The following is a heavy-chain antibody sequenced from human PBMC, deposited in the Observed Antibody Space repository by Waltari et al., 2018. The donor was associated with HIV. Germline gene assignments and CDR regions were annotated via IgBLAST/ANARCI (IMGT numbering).Heavy chain of an antibody. V-gene: IGHV3-33*01. CDR2: IWYDGSNK. CDR3: AREDTRYYFDY. J-gene: IGHJ4*02. CDR1: GFTFRSYG. D-gene: IGHD5-18*01. Sequence: QVQLVESGGGVVQPGRSLRLSCAASGFTFRSYGMHWVRQAPGKGLEWVAVIWYDGSNKYYADSVKGRFTISRDNSKNTLYLQMNSLRAEDTAVYYCAREDTRYYFDYWGQGTLVTVSS.